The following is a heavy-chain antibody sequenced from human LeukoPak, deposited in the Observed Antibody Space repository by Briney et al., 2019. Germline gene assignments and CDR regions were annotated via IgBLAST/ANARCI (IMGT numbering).Heavy chain of an antibody. CDR3: ASVGYYDILTGYYTPPNYYYGMDV. J-gene: IGHJ6*02. CDR1: GGSISSSNW. CDR2: IYHSGST. V-gene: IGHV4-4*02. Sequence: SETLSLTCAVSGGSISSSNWWSRVRQPPGKGLEWIGEIYHSGSTNCNPSLKSRVTISVDKSENQFSLKLSSVTAADTAVYYCASVGYYDILTGYYTPPNYYYGMDVWGQGTTVTVSS. D-gene: IGHD3-9*01.